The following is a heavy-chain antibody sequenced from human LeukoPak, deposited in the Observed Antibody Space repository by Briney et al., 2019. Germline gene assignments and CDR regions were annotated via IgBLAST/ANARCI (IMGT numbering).Heavy chain of an antibody. CDR3: ARDVIYASEIYSYGDS. CDR1: GFTVSTNY. V-gene: IGHV3-66*01. D-gene: IGHD3-16*01. Sequence: GGSLRLSCAASGFTVSTNYVSWVRQAPGKGLEWVSVIYRHGGTAYADSVQGRFSISRDNSKNTVDLQMNSLRAGDTAVYYCARDVIYASEIYSYGDSWGQGTRVTVSS. J-gene: IGHJ4*02. CDR2: IYRHGGT.